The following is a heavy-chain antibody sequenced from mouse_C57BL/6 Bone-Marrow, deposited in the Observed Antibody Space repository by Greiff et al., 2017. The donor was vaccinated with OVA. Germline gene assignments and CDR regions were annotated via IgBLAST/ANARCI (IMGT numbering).Heavy chain of an antibody. Sequence: EVKLQQSGPELVKPGASVKISCKASGYTFTDYYMNWVKQSHGKSLEWIGDINPNNGGTSYNQKFKGKATLTVDKSSSTAYMELRSLTSEDSAVYYCARGGNYEYFDVWGTGTTVTVSS. J-gene: IGHJ1*03. CDR1: GYTFTDYY. CDR2: INPNNGGT. V-gene: IGHV1-26*01. D-gene: IGHD2-1*01. CDR3: ARGGNYEYFDV.